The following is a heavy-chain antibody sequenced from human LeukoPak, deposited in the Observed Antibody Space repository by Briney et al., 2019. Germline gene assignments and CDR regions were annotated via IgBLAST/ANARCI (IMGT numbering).Heavy chain of an antibody. Sequence: SETLSLTCTVSGGSISNYYWGWIRQPPGKGLEWIGIIYYSGSIYYNPSLKGRVTISVDTSKNQFSLKLSSVTAADTAVYYCARAFRARYFDLWGRGTLVTVSS. CDR1: GGSISNYY. D-gene: IGHD2/OR15-2a*01. CDR3: ARAFRARYFDL. J-gene: IGHJ2*01. V-gene: IGHV4-39*01. CDR2: IYYSGSI.